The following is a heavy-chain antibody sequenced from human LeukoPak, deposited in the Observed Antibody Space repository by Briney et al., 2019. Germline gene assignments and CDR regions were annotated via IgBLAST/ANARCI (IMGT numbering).Heavy chain of an antibody. J-gene: IGHJ6*02. CDR3: ARDQTRAGSNFYYYGMDV. CDR2: ISSSGSTI. CDR1: GFTLRSYT. V-gene: IGHV3-11*01. Sequence: GGSLRLSCAASGFTLRSYTMSWIRQAPGKGLEWVSYISSSGSTIYYADSVKGRFTISRDNAKNSLYLQMNSLRAEDTAVYYCARDQTRAGSNFYYYGMDVWGQGTTVTVSS. D-gene: IGHD1-1*01.